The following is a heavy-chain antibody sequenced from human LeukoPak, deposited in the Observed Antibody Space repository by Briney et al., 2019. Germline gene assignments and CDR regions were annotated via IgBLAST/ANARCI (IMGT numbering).Heavy chain of an antibody. CDR2: IYYSGST. J-gene: IGHJ4*02. D-gene: IGHD2-21*01. Sequence: PSETLSLTCTVSGGSISSSSYYWGWIRQPPGKGLEWIGSIYYSGSTYYNPSLKSRVTISVETSKNQFSLKLSSVTAADTAVYYCARLKHANFDYWGQGTLVTVSS. CDR1: GGSISSSSYY. CDR3: ARLKHANFDY. V-gene: IGHV4-39*07.